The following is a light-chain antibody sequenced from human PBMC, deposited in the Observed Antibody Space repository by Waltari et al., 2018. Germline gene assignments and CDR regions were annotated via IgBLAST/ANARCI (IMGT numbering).Light chain of an antibody. CDR1: SSDVGGYDY. CDR2: DVT. Sequence: QSALTQPASVSGSPGQSIPISCTGTSSDVGGYDYVPWYQHHPGEAPRLMIYDVTNRPPGVSLRFSGSKSGNTASLTISGLQAQDEADYYCSSYTTTSTLFVFGTGTKVTVL. CDR3: SSYTTTSTLFV. V-gene: IGLV2-14*03. J-gene: IGLJ1*01.